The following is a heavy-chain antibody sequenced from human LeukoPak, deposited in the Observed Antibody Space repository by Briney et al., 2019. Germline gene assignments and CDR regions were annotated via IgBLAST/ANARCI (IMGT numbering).Heavy chain of an antibody. CDR3: ARDRAVAGDYFDY. CDR1: GGSISSYY. J-gene: IGHJ4*02. D-gene: IGHD6-19*01. CDR2: IYYSGST. V-gene: IGHV4-59*01. Sequence: ASETLSLTCTVSGGSISSYYWSWIRQPPGKGLEWSGYIYYSGSTNYNPSLKSRVTISVDTSKNQFSLKLSSVTAADTAVYYCARDRAVAGDYFDYWGQGTLVTVSS.